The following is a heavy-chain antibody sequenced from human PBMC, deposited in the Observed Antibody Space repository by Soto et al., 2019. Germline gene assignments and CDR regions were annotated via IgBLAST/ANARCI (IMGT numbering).Heavy chain of an antibody. CDR3: AREEDCCTNGVCYCFNY. CDR1: GYTFTSYF. J-gene: IGHJ4*02. CDR2: ISAYNGNT. Sequence: ASVKVSCNASGYTFTSYFTSWVRQAPGQGLEWMGWISAYNGNTNYAQKLQGRVTMTTGTSTSTAYMELRSLRSDDTAVYYCAREEDCCTNGVCYCFNYWGQGTLVTVSS. V-gene: IGHV1-18*01. D-gene: IGHD2-8*01.